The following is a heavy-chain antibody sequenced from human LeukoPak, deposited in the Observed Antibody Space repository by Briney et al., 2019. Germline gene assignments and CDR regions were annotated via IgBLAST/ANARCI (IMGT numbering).Heavy chain of an antibody. CDR2: IYSGGST. CDR3: ARGFGDSSGYLFDY. J-gene: IGHJ4*02. D-gene: IGHD3-22*01. Sequence: GGSLRLSCAASGFTVSSNYMSWVRQAPGKGLEWVSVIYSGGSTYYADSVKGRFTISRDNSKNTVYLQMNSLRAEDTAVYYCARGFGDSSGYLFDYWGQGTLVTVSS. CDR1: GFTVSSNY. V-gene: IGHV3-66*02.